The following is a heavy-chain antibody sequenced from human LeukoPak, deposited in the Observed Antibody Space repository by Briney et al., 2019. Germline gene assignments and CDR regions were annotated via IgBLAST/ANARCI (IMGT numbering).Heavy chain of an antibody. CDR2: ISAYNGNT. D-gene: IGHD6-19*01. V-gene: IGHV1-18*01. Sequence: ASVKVSCKASGYTFTSYGISWVRQAPGQGLEWMGWISAYNGNTNYAQKLQGRVTMTTDTSTSTAYMELRSLRSDDTAVYYCARGSVVSSGWYGTTDYYMDVWGKGTTVTVSS. CDR1: GYTFTSYG. CDR3: ARGSVVSSGWYGTTDYYMDV. J-gene: IGHJ6*03.